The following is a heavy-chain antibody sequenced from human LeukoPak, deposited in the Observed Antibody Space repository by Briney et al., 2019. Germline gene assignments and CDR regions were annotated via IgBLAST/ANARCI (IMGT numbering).Heavy chain of an antibody. CDR2: IYYSGST. CDR1: GAAISSYY. D-gene: IGHD4-17*01. Sequence: SETLSLTCTASGAAISSYYWNWIRQPPGKGLEWIGYIYYSGSTNCNPSLKSRVTISVDTSKDQFSLKLSSVTAADTAVYYCAREGVTTPWFDPWGQGTLVTVSS. J-gene: IGHJ5*02. CDR3: AREGVTTPWFDP. V-gene: IGHV4-59*01.